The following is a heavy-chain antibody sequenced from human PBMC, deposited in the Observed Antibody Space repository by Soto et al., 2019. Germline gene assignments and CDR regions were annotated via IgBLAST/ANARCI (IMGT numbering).Heavy chain of an antibody. CDR2: INHSGST. V-gene: IGHV4-34*01. CDR1: GGSFSGYY. CDR3: ARGRSSHYYGSRRDAFDI. D-gene: IGHD3-10*01. J-gene: IGHJ3*02. Sequence: PSETLSLTCAVYGGSFSGYYWSWIRQPPGKGLEWIGEINHSGSTNYNPSLKSRVTISVDTSKNQFSLKLSSVTAADTAVYYCARGRSSHYYGSRRDAFDIWGQGTMVTVSS.